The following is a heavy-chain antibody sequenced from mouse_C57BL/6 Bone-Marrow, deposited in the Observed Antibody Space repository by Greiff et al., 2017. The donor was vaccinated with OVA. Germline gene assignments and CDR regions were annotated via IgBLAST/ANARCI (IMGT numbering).Heavy chain of an antibody. J-gene: IGHJ3*01. V-gene: IGHV5-12*01. CDR2: ISNGGGST. CDR3: ARHGDYDGSWFAY. D-gene: IGHD2-4*01. CDR1: GFTFSDYY. Sequence: EVQLVESGGGLVQPGGSLKLSCAASGFTFSDYYMYWVRQTPEKRLEWVAYISNGGGSTYYPDTVKGRFTISRDNAKNTLYLQMSRLKSEDTAMYYCARHGDYDGSWFAYWGQGTLVTVSA.